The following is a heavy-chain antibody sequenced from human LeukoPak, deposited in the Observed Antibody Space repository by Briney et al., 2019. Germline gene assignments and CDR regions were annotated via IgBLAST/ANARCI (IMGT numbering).Heavy chain of an antibody. J-gene: IGHJ1*01. CDR1: GYTFTSYY. CDR2: INPSGGST. Sequence: ASVKVSCKAPGYTFTSYYMHWVRQAPGQGLEWMGIINPSGGSTSYAQKFQGRVTMTRDTSTSTVYMELSSLRSEDTAVYYCAILPHLSPPGSEYFQHWGQGTLVTISS. CDR3: AILPHLSPPGSEYFQH. V-gene: IGHV1-46*01. D-gene: IGHD2-15*01.